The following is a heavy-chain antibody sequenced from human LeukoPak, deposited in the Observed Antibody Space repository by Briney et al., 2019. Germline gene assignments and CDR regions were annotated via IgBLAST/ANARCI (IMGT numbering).Heavy chain of an antibody. J-gene: IGHJ3*02. V-gene: IGHV3-53*01. Sequence: GGSLRLSCAASGFTVSSNYMSWVRQAPGKGLEWVSVIYSGGSTYYADSVKGRFTISRDNSKNTLCLQMNSLRAEDTAVYYCAKGRSPWAFDIWGQGTMVTVSS. CDR3: AKGRSPWAFDI. CDR1: GFTVSSNY. D-gene: IGHD6-13*01. CDR2: IYSGGST.